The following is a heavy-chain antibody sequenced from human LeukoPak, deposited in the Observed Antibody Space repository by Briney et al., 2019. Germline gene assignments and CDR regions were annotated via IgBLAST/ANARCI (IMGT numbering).Heavy chain of an antibody. CDR2: IYPGDSDT. V-gene: IGHV5-51*01. J-gene: IGHJ3*02. CDR1: GYRFTSYW. CDR3: ARRLQLWPRGAFDI. D-gene: IGHD3-10*01. Sequence: GESLKISCKGSGYRFTSYWIGWVRQMPGKGLEWMGIIYPGDSDTRYSPSFEGQVTISADKSISTAYLQWSSLKASDSAMYYCARRLQLWPRGAFDIWGQGTLVTVSS.